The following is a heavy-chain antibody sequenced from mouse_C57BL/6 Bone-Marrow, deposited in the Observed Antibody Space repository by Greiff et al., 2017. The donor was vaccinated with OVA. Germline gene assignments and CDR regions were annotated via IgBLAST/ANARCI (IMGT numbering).Heavy chain of an antibody. CDR2: ISSGSSTI. Sequence: EVKLFESGGGLVKPGGSLKLSCAASGFTFSDYGMHWVRQAPEKGLEWVAYISSGSSTIYYADTVKGRFTISRDNAKNTLFLQMTSLRSEDTAMYYCARINYWYFDVWGTGTTVTVSS. J-gene: IGHJ1*03. CDR1: GFTFSDYG. CDR3: ARINYWYFDV. V-gene: IGHV5-17*01.